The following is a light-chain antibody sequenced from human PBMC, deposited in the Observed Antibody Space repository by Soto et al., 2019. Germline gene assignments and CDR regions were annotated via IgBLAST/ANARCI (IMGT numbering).Light chain of an antibody. Sequence: EIVLTQPPATLSLSPGERATLSCRASQSINRHLAWYRQKPGQAPRLLIYDASNRATGIPARFSGSGSRTDFTLTISSLEPEDFGVYYCQQRSNWPPVTFGGGTKVDIK. J-gene: IGKJ4*01. V-gene: IGKV3-11*01. CDR2: DAS. CDR3: QQRSNWPPVT. CDR1: QSINRH.